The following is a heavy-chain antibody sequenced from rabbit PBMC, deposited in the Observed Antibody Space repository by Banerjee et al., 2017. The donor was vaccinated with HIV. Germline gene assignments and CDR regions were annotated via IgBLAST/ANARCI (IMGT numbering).Heavy chain of an antibody. CDR3: ARDVVAGDGYAL. D-gene: IGHD6-1*01. V-gene: IGHV1S45*01. CDR1: GFSFSSGYD. J-gene: IGHJ4*01. CDR2: IYTGDGTT. Sequence: QEQLVESGGGLVQPEGSLTLTCTASGFSFSSGYDMCWVRQAPGKGLEWIGCIYTGDGTTWYASWAKGRFTISKTSSTTVTLQMTSLTAADTSTYFCARDVVAGDGYALWGPGTLVTVS.